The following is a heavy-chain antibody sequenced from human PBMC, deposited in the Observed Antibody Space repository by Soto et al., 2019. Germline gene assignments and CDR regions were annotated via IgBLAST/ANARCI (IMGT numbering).Heavy chain of an antibody. CDR2: MYNSEST. J-gene: IGHJ2*01. V-gene: IGHV4-61*01. Sequence: SETLSLTCTVSDGSVNSGPNYWTWIRQPPGKGLEWIGYMYNSESTNYNPSLRSRLTISIDTSKNQLSLELTSVTAADTAVYFCVRHYNRYLDVWGRGTRVTV. CDR1: DGSVNSGPNY. CDR3: VRHYNRYLDV. D-gene: IGHD3-9*01.